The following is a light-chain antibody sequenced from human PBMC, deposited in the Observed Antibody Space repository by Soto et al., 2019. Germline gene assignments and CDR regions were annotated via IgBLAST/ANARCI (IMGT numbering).Light chain of an antibody. Sequence: QSVLTQSPSASASLGASVKLTCTLSSGHSSYAIAWHQQQPEKGPLYLMKLNSDGSHSKGDGIPDRFSGSSSGTERHLPIPSRQSEDEADYHCQTWGTGSHDSVFGGGTKLTVL. CDR1: SGHSSYA. CDR2: LNSDGSH. V-gene: IGLV4-69*01. CDR3: QTWGTGSHDSV. J-gene: IGLJ2*01.